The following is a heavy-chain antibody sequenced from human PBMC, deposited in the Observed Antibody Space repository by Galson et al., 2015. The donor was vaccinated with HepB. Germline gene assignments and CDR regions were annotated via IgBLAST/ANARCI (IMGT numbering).Heavy chain of an antibody. Sequence: QSGAEVKKPGESLKISCKGSGYSFTSYWIGWVRQMPGKGLEWMGIIYPGDSDTRYSPSFQGQVTISADKSISTAYLQWSSLKASDTAMYYCARTQRLDWLLDSKQNGMDVWGQGTTVTVSS. D-gene: IGHD3-9*01. CDR1: GYSFTSYW. CDR2: IYPGDSDT. CDR3: ARTQRLDWLLDSKQNGMDV. J-gene: IGHJ6*02. V-gene: IGHV5-51*01.